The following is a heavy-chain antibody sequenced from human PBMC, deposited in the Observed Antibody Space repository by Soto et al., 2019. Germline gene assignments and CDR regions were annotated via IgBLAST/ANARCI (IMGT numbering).Heavy chain of an antibody. CDR3: ARDGGVRLWLQFSPILDY. Sequence: LRLSCAASGFTFSSYAMHWVRQAPGKGLEWVAVISYDGSNKYYADSVKGRFTTSRDNSKNTLYLQMNSLRAEDTAVYYCARDGGVRLWLQFSPILDYWGQGTLVTVSS. CDR1: GFTFSSYA. D-gene: IGHD5-12*01. V-gene: IGHV3-30-3*01. J-gene: IGHJ4*02. CDR2: ISYDGSNK.